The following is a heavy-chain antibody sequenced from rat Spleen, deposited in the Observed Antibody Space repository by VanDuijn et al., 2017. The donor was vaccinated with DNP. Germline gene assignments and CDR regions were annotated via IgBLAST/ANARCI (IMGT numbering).Heavy chain of an antibody. D-gene: IGHD1-1*01. CDR3: ASYYSGGGDWFAY. J-gene: IGHJ2*01. CDR2: ITSSGGST. V-gene: IGHV5-31*01. CDR1: GFTFNNYW. Sequence: EVQLVESGGDLVQPGRSLKLSCVASGFTFNNYWMTWIRQVPGKGLEWVASITSSGGSTYYPDSVKGRFTISRDNAKNTLYLQMNSLRSEDTATYYCASYYSGGGDWFAYWGQGVMVTVSS.